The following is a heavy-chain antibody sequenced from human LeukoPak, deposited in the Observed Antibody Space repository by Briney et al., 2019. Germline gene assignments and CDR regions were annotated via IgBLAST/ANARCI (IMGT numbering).Heavy chain of an antibody. CDR2: INSGGST. Sequence: GGSLRLSCAASGFTFSNFAMSWVRQAPGKGLEWVSLINSGGSTYYADSVKGRFTISRDNSKNTLYLQMNSLRAEDTAVYYCAKRSGWLQFRTFDYWGQGTLVTVSS. CDR1: GFTFSNFA. V-gene: IGHV3-23*01. D-gene: IGHD5-24*01. CDR3: AKRSGWLQFRTFDY. J-gene: IGHJ4*02.